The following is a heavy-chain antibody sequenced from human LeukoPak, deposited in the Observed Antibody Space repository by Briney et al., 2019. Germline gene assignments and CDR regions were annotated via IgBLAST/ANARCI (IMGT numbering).Heavy chain of an antibody. CDR2: IYYSGST. Sequence: SETLSLTCTVSGGSISSHYWSWIRQPPGNGLEWIGYIYYSGSTNYNPSLKSRVTISVGTSKNQFSLKLSSVTAADTAVYYCARDRAFWSGYYHYFDYWGQGTLVTVSS. J-gene: IGHJ4*02. V-gene: IGHV4-59*11. CDR1: GGSISSHY. CDR3: ARDRAFWSGYYHYFDY. D-gene: IGHD3-3*01.